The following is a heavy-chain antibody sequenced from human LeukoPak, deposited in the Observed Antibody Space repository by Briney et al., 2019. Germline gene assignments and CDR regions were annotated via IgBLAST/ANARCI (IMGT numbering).Heavy chain of an antibody. J-gene: IGHJ6*02. CDR2: IKQDGSEK. CDR3: AGSRPLGSHRGPRIAVVGWGNYYYGMDV. CDR1: GFTFSSYW. Sequence: GGSLRLSCAASGFTFSSYWMSWVRQAPGKGLEWVANIKQDGSEKYYVDSVKGRFTISRDNAKNSLYLQMNSLRAEDTAVYYCAGSRPLGSHRGPRIAVVGWGNYYYGMDVWGQGTTVTVSS. V-gene: IGHV3-7*03. D-gene: IGHD6-19*01.